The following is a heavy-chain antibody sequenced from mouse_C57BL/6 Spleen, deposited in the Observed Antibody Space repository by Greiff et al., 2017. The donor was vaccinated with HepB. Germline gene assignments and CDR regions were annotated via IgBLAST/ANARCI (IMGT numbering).Heavy chain of an antibody. Sequence: QVQLQQPGAELVRPGSSVKLSCKASGYTFTSYWMDWVKQSPGQGLEWIGNIYPSDSETYYNQKFKDKATLTVDKSSSTAYMQLSSLTSEDSAVFCWARGTVNYYGSSYGGYFDYWGQGTTLTVSS. CDR3: ARGTVNYYGSSYGGYFDY. D-gene: IGHD1-1*01. V-gene: IGHV1-61*01. CDR2: IYPSDSET. CDR1: GYTFTSYW. J-gene: IGHJ2*01.